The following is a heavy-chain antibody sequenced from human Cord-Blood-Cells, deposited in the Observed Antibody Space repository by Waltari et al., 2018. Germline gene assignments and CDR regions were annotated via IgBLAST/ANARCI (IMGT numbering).Heavy chain of an antibody. V-gene: IGHV3-21*01. J-gene: IGHJ4*02. D-gene: IGHD6-13*01. CDR2: ISSSSSYI. CDR3: ARDRDSSSWFDY. CDR1: GFTFSSYN. Sequence: EVQLVESGGGLVKPGGSLRLSCAASGFTFSSYNMNWVRQAPGKGLEWVSSISSSSSYIYYADSVKGRFTISRDNAKNSLYQQMNSLRSEDTAVYYCARDRDSSSWFDYWGQGTLVTVSS.